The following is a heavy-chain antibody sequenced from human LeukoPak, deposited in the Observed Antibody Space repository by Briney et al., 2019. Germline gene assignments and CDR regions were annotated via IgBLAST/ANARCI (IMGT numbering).Heavy chain of an antibody. V-gene: IGHV1-2*02. CDR2: INPNSGGT. CDR1: GYTFTGYY. D-gene: IGHD1-26*01. CDR3: ARDLGGWELNYYYYYMDV. Sequence: ASVKVSCKASGYTFTGYYMHWVRQAPGQGLEWMGWINPNSGGTNYAQKFQGRVTMTRDTSISTAYMELSRLRSDDTAVYYCARDLGGWELNYYYYYMDVWGKGTTVTVSS. J-gene: IGHJ6*03.